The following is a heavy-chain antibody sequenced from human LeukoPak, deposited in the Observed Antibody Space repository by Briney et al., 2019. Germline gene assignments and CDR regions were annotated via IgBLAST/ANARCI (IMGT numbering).Heavy chain of an antibody. D-gene: IGHD3-10*01. CDR3: AGDRWFGRYLGNWFDP. V-gene: IGHV3-11*01. J-gene: IGHJ5*02. Sequence: GGSLRLSCAASGFSFSDYYMSWIRQAPGKGLEWLSYISGSGTTIYYADSVKGRFTVSRDNAKNSLYLHVTSLRAEGTAVYYCAGDRWFGRYLGNWFDPWGQGTLVTVSS. CDR1: GFSFSDYY. CDR2: ISGSGTTI.